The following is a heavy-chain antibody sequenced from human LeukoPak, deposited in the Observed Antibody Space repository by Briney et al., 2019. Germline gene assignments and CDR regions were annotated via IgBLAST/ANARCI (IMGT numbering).Heavy chain of an antibody. CDR2: IYYSGST. Sequence: SETLSLTCTVSGGSISSYYWSWIRQPPGKGLEWIGYIYYSGSTNYNPSLKSRVTISVDTSKSQFSLKLSSVTAADTAVYYCARGIVVVNYYYYYGMDVWGQGTTVTVSS. CDR3: ARGIVVVNYYYYYGMDV. V-gene: IGHV4-59*01. D-gene: IGHD3-22*01. J-gene: IGHJ6*02. CDR1: GGSISSYY.